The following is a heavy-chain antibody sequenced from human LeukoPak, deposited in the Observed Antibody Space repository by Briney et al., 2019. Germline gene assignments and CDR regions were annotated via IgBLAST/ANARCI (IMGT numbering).Heavy chain of an antibody. J-gene: IGHJ4*02. V-gene: IGHV3-48*01. CDR3: ARVGGLVRGVILGISDY. Sequence: GGSLRLSCAASGFTFSSYSMNWVRQAPGKGLEWVSYISSSSSTIYYADSVKGRFTISRDNAKNSLYLQMNSLRAEDTAVYYCARVGGLVRGVILGISDYWGQGTLVTVSS. CDR1: GFTFSSYS. CDR2: ISSSSSTI. D-gene: IGHD3-10*01.